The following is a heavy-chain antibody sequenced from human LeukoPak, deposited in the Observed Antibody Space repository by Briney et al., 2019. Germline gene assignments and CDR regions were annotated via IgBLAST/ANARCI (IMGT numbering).Heavy chain of an antibody. D-gene: IGHD5-24*01. V-gene: IGHV4-61*02. Sequence: SETLSLTCTVSGGSISSGGYYWSWIRQPAGKGLEWIGRIYTSGSTNYNPSLQSRVTISVDMSKNLFSLRLSSVTAADTAVYYCARRRDGYNYDYWGQGTLVTVSS. J-gene: IGHJ4*02. CDR2: IYTSGST. CDR1: GGSISSGGYY. CDR3: ARRRDGYNYDY.